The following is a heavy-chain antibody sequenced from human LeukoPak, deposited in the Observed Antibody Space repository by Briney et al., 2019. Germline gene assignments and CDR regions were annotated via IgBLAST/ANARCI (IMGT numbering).Heavy chain of an antibody. Sequence: SETLSLTCTVSGGSVSSGSYYWSWIRQPPGRGLEWIAYIHYSGSAAYNPSLKSRVTISRDMSTNQFSLKMTSVTAADTAVYFCARDMGAPDYGSYSVDYWGQGTLVAVSS. D-gene: IGHD4-23*01. CDR2: IHYSGSA. J-gene: IGHJ4*02. CDR1: GGSVSSGSYY. V-gene: IGHV4-61*01. CDR3: ARDMGAPDYGSYSVDY.